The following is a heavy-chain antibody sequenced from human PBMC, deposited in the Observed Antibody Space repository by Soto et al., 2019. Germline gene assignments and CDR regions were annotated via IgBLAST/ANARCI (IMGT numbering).Heavy chain of an antibody. CDR2: IIPIFGTA. J-gene: IGHJ6*02. Sequence: QVQLVQSGAEVRKPGSSVKVSCKASGGTFSSYAISWVRQAPGQGLEWLGGIIPIFGTANFAQKFQGRVTITAEESTSISYLELSSLRSEERAVYYCARARNDNYYYGMDVWGQGTTVTVSS. CDR1: GGTFSSYA. D-gene: IGHD3-22*01. CDR3: ARARNDNYYYGMDV. V-gene: IGHV1-69*12.